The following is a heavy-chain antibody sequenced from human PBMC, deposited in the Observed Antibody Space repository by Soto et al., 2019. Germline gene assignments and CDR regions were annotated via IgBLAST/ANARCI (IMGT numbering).Heavy chain of an antibody. D-gene: IGHD2-21*02. CDR3: ARVLWGYCGTDCYPLDV. CDR2: MYNTGST. Sequence: PSETLSLTCTVSGGSISGYDWSWIRQPPGKGLEWIGYMYNTGSTVYNPSFKSRVTISVDTSKNQFSLKLNSVTAADTAVYYCARVLWGYCGTDCYPLDVWGQGTTVTVSS. CDR1: GGSISGYD. V-gene: IGHV4-59*01. J-gene: IGHJ6*02.